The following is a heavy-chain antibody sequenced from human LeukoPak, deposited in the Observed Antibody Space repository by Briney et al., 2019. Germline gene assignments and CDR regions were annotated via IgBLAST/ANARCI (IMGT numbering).Heavy chain of an antibody. CDR3: ARHRGFCSGSRCYSVWFDP. V-gene: IGHV4-39*01. Sequence: SETLSLTCTVSGDSISSTSYYWGWIRQPPGKGLEWIGSIYHSGSIYFCGSTYYSPSLKSRVTISADTSTNQFSLNLSSVTAADTAVYYCARHRGFCSGSRCYSVWFDPWGQGTLVTVSS. J-gene: IGHJ5*02. CDR2: IYHSGSIYFCGST. CDR1: GDSISSTSYY. D-gene: IGHD2-15*01.